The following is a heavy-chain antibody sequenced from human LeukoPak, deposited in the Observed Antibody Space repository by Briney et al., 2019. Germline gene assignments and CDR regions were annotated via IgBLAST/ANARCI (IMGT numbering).Heavy chain of an antibody. CDR2: IKSKTDAATT. Sequence: PGGSLRLSCAASGFTFSNAWMNWVGQAPGKGLEGVGRIKSKTDAATTDYAAPVKGRFTISRDDSKNTLYLQMNSLKTEDTAVYYCTTETYQFSSGWSFDYWGQGTLVTVSS. V-gene: IGHV3-15*01. J-gene: IGHJ4*02. D-gene: IGHD6-19*01. CDR3: TTETYQFSSGWSFDY. CDR1: GFTFSNAW.